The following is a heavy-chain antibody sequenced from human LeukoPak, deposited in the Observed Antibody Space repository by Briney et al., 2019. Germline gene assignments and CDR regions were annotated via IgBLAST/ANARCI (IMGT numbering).Heavy chain of an antibody. Sequence: PGGSLRLSCAASGFTFSDYYMSWIRQAPGKGLEWVSAISGSGGSTYYADSVKGRFTISRDNSKNTLYLQMNSLRAEDTAVYYCAKDPSHAYDSSGYYYNWGQGTLVTVSS. CDR1: GFTFSDYY. D-gene: IGHD3-22*01. V-gene: IGHV3-23*01. CDR3: AKDPSHAYDSSGYYYN. CDR2: ISGSGGST. J-gene: IGHJ4*02.